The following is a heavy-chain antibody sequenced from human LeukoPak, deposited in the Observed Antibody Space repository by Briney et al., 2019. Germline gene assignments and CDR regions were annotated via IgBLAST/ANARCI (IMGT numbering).Heavy chain of an antibody. CDR1: GGTFISYA. V-gene: IGHV1-69*06. CDR2: IIPIFGTA. D-gene: IGHD3-9*01. J-gene: IGHJ4*02. CDR3: ARRRYDILTGYYDY. Sequence: SVKVSCKASGGTFISYAISWVRQAPGQGLEWMGGIIPIFGTANYAQKFQGRVTITADKSTSTAYMELSSLRSEDTAVYYCARRRYDILTGYYDYWGQGTLVTVSS.